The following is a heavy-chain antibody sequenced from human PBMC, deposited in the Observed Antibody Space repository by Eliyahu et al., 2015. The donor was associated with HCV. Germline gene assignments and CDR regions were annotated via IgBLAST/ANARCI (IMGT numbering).Heavy chain of an antibody. CDR3: ARDGIAVGSGMDV. CDR1: GXSISSYY. J-gene: IGHJ6*02. D-gene: IGHD6-19*01. CDR2: IYTSGST. Sequence: QVQLQESGPGLVKPSETLSLTXXVSGXSISSYYWSWIRQPAGKGLEWIGRIYTSGSTNYNPSLKSRVTMSVDTSKNQFSLKLSSVTAADTAVYYCARDGIAVGSGMDVWGQGTTVTVSS. V-gene: IGHV4-4*07.